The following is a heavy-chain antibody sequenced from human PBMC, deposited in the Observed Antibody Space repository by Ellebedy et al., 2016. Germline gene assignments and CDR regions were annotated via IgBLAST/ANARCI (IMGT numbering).Heavy chain of an antibody. CDR1: GGSITTSSYY. D-gene: IGHD3-10*01. CDR2: LYYSGGT. CDR3: ASRHKEPATGSAYYYYGLDV. Sequence: SETLSLXXTVSGGSITTSSYYWGWIRQPPYKGLEWIGSLYYSGGTYYNPSLTSRVTMSIDKSKNQFSLKLSSVTAADTAVYYYASRHKEPATGSAYYYYGLDVWGQGTTVTVSS. J-gene: IGHJ6*01. V-gene: IGHV4-39*07.